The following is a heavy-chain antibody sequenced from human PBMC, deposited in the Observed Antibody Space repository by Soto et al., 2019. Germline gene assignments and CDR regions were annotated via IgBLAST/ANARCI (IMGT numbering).Heavy chain of an antibody. Sequence: QVQLVQSGAEVKKPGSSVKVSCKASGGTFSSYAISWVRQAPGQGLEWMGGIIPLFGTANYAQKFQGRVTITADESTSTAYMELSSLRSEDTAVYYCARLDEVGINYYYGMDVWGQGTTVTVSS. V-gene: IGHV1-69*01. CDR1: GGTFSSYA. D-gene: IGHD1-1*01. CDR2: IIPLFGTA. J-gene: IGHJ6*02. CDR3: ARLDEVGINYYYGMDV.